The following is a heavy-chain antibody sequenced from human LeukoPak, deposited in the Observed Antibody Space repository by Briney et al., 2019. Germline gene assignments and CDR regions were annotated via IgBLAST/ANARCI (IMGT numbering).Heavy chain of an antibody. CDR3: AKLKNCSGGSCPFYFDY. V-gene: IGHV3-48*01. D-gene: IGHD2-15*01. CDR1: GFTFSTYT. Sequence: PGGSLRLSCAASGFTFSTYTMNWVRQAPGKGLEWVSYITTTSTTKLYADSVRRLFTISRDNAKNPLYLQMNSLRVDDTALYYFAKLKNCSGGSCPFYFDYWGQGAMVTVCS. J-gene: IGHJ4*02. CDR2: ITTTSTTK.